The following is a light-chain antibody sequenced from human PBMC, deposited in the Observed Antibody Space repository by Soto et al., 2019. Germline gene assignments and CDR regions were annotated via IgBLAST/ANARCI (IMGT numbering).Light chain of an antibody. V-gene: IGLV6-57*04. CDR1: SGSIASNY. J-gene: IGLJ2*01. CDR2: EDN. CDR3: QSYHSGNVV. Sequence: NFMLPQPHSVSESPGKTVTISCTRSSGSIASNYVQWYQQRPGSAPTPVIYEDNERPSWVPDRFSGSIDSSSNSAALTISGLKTDDEADYYCQSYHSGNVVFGGGTKLTVL.